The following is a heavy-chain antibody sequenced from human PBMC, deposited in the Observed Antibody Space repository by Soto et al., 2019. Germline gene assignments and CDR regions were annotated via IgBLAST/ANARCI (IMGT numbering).Heavy chain of an antibody. CDR2: INHSGST. V-gene: IGHV4-34*01. CDR3: ARHGRYYDTGDLTDY. D-gene: IGHD3-22*01. J-gene: IGHJ4*02. CDR1: GGSFSGYY. Sequence: SETLSLTCAVYGGSFSGYYWSWIRQPPGKGLEWIGEINHSGSTNYNPSLKSRVTISVDTSKNQFSLKLSSVTAADTAVYYCARHGRYYDTGDLTDYRGQGTLVTVS.